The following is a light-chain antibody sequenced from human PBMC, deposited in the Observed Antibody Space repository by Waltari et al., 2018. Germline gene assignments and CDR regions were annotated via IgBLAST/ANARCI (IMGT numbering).Light chain of an antibody. CDR2: YDS. CDR1: NLGSKF. Sequence: SYDLTQTPSLSVSPGQTAKITCGGDNLGSKFVNWYQQKPPQAPVVVIYYDSDRPSGIPERFSGSKSGNTATLTVSGVEAGDEADYYCQVSDSSGDHDVFGSGTKLTV. CDR3: QVSDSSGDHDV. J-gene: IGLJ6*01. V-gene: IGLV3-21*01.